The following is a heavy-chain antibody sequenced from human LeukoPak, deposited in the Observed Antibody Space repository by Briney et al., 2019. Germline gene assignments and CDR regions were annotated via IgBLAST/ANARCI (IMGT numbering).Heavy chain of an antibody. J-gene: IGHJ5*02. CDR2: ISSSSSYI. V-gene: IGHV3-21*01. Sequence: GSLRLSCAASGFTFSSYSMNWVRQAPGKGLEWVSSISSSSSYIYYADSVKGRFTISRDNAKNSLYLQMNSLRAEDTAVYYCARSSRMARIAAAALAFDPWGQGTLVTVSS. D-gene: IGHD6-13*01. CDR1: GFTFSSYS. CDR3: ARSSRMARIAAAALAFDP.